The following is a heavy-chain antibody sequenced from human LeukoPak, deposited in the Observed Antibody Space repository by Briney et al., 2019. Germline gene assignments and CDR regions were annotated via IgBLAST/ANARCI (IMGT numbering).Heavy chain of an antibody. D-gene: IGHD5-18*01. J-gene: IGHJ2*01. V-gene: IGHV4-34*01. CDR1: GGSFSGYY. Sequence: LETLSLTCAVYGGSFSGYYWSWIRQPPGKGLEWIGEINHSGSTNYNPSLKSRVTISVDTSKNQFSLKLSSVTAADTAVYYCARRRGYSYGYTVRGWYFDLWGRGTLVTVSS. CDR2: INHSGST. CDR3: ARRRGYSYGYTVRGWYFDL.